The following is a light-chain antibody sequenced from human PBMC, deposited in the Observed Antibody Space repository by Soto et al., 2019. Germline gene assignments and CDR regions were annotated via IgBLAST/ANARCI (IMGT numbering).Light chain of an antibody. CDR1: QTISSW. J-gene: IGKJ1*01. Sequence: DIQMTQSPSTLSASVGDRVTITCRASQTISSWLAWYQQKPGKAPNLLIYDGSSLESGVPSRFSGSGSGTEFTLTISSLQPDDFATYYCQQYYSYSTFGQGTKV. V-gene: IGKV1-5*01. CDR3: QQYYSYST. CDR2: DGS.